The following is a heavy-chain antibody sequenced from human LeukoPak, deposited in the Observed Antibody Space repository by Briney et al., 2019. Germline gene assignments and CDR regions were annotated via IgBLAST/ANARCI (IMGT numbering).Heavy chain of an antibody. D-gene: IGHD6-19*01. CDR2: VYVGGTT. CDR1: GFSVSNIY. Sequence: PGGSLRLSCAASGFSVSNIYMTWVRQAPGKGLEWVSVVYVGGTTYYADSVKGRFTLSRDNSATTLYLQLNSLTAEDTAVYFCAFRSARHGIGLDYWGQGTLVTISS. J-gene: IGHJ4*02. CDR3: AFRSARHGIGLDY. V-gene: IGHV3-53*01.